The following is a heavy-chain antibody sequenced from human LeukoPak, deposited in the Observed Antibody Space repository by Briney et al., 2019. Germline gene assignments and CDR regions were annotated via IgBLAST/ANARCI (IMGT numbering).Heavy chain of an antibody. CDR3: ARPGSGVGAFDI. CDR1: GFTFSSYS. J-gene: IGHJ3*02. D-gene: IGHD3-10*01. CDR2: ISSSSSYI. V-gene: IGHV3-21*01. Sequence: PGGSLRLSCAASGFTFSSYSMNWVRQAPGKGLEWVSSISSSSSYIYYADSVKGRFTISRDNAKNSLYLQMNSLRAEDTAVYYCARPGSGVGAFDIWGQGTMVTVSS.